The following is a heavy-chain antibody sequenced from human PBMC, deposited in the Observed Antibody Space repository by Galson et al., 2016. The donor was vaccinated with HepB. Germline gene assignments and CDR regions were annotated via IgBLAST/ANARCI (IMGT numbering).Heavy chain of an antibody. CDR1: GFTFSTYA. CDR3: AKYTPYVWGIYRYEVLDH. V-gene: IGHV3-23*01. D-gene: IGHD3-16*02. Sequence: SLRLSCAASGFTFSTYAMSWVRQTAGKGLEWVSSIIDSGDRTSHADSVEGRFFISRDNYKNTLYLQMHSLRAEDTAVYYCAKYTPYVWGIYRYEVLDHWGQGTLVIVSA. J-gene: IGHJ4*02. CDR2: IIDSGDRT.